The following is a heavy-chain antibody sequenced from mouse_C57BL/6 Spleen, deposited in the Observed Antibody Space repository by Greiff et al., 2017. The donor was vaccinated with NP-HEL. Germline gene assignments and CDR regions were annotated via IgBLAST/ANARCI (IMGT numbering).Heavy chain of an antibody. CDR3: ARFWGYYEDYFDY. V-gene: IGHV1-39*01. J-gene: IGHJ2*01. CDR1: GYSFTDYN. D-gene: IGHD2-3*01. Sequence: VHVKQSGPELVKPGASVKISCKASGYSFTDYNMNWVKQSNGKSLEWIGVINPNYGTTSYNQKFKGKATLTVDQSSSTAYMQLNSLTSEDSAVYYCARFWGYYEDYFDYWGQGTTLTVAS. CDR2: INPNYGTT.